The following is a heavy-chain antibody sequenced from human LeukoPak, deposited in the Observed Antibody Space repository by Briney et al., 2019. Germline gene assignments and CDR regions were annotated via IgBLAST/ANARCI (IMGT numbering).Heavy chain of an antibody. V-gene: IGHV4-59*08. CDR1: GGSISSYY. J-gene: IGHJ4*02. Sequence: SETLSLTCTVSGGSISSYYWSWIRQPPGKGLEWIGYIYYSGSTNYNPSLKSRVTISVDTSKNQFSLKLSSVTAADTAVYYCARLFEGYYFDYWGQGTLVTVSS. CDR2: IYYSGST. CDR3: ARLFEGYYFDY.